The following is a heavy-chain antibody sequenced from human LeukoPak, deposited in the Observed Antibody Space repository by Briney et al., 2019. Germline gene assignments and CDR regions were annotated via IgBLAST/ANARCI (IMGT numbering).Heavy chain of an antibody. CDR3: ARAEGNYYDSSTGDY. CDR2: INWNGGST. V-gene: IGHV3-20*04. Sequence: GGSLRLSCAASGFTVDDYDMSWVRQAPGKGLEWVSGINWNGGSTAYADSVKGRFTISRDNAKNSLYLQINSLRAEDTALYYCARAEGNYYDSSTGDYWGQGTLVTVSS. J-gene: IGHJ4*02. CDR1: GFTVDDYD. D-gene: IGHD3-22*01.